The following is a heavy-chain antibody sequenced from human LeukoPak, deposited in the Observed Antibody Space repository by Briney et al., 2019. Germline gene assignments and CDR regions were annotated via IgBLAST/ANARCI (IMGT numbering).Heavy chain of an antibody. CDR2: INPNSGGT. Sequence: ASVKVPCKASGYTFTGYYMHWVRQAPGQGLEWMGWINPNSGGTNYAQKFQGRVTMTRDTSISTAYMELSRLRSDDTAVYYCARGGGYYGSGSYLAIPYYFDYWGQGTLVTVSS. CDR1: GYTFTGYY. D-gene: IGHD3-10*01. CDR3: ARGGGYYGSGSYLAIPYYFDY. J-gene: IGHJ4*02. V-gene: IGHV1-2*02.